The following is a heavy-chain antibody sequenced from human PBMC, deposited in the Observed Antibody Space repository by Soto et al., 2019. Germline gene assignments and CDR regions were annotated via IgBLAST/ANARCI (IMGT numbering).Heavy chain of an antibody. CDR2: IYDSGIT. Sequence: SETLSLTCTVSGGSVGSGEYYYSWIRQPPGKGLEWIGYIYDSGITNYTPSLKGRVTMSLDRSNNQVSLKLSSVTAADTAVYFCARHAYYYDSWGQGTLVTVSS. J-gene: IGHJ4*02. CDR1: GGSVGSGEYY. CDR3: ARHAYYYDS. D-gene: IGHD3-22*01. V-gene: IGHV4-30-4*01.